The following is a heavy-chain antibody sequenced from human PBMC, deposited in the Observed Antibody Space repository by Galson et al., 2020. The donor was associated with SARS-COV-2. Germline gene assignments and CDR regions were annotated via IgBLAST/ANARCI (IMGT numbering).Heavy chain of an antibody. CDR2: INPNSGGT. CDR3: ARDYAVATIEYYFDY. Sequence: ASVKVSCKASGYTFTGYYMHWVRQAPGQGLEWMGWINPNSGGTNYAQKFQGRVTMTRDTSISTAYMELSRLRSDDTAVYYCARDYAVATIEYYFDYWGQGTRVTVSS. V-gene: IGHV1-2*02. J-gene: IGHJ4*02. CDR1: GYTFTGYY. D-gene: IGHD5-12*01.